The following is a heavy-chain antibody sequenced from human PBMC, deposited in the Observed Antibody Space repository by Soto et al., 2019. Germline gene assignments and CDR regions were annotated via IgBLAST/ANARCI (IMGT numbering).Heavy chain of an antibody. D-gene: IGHD3-16*01. V-gene: IGHV3-33*01. J-gene: IGHJ4*02. CDR3: ARDGDANTGFGKDY. CDR2: LWHDGSNK. CDR1: GFSFSNYG. Sequence: ESGGGVVQPGRSLRLSCAASGFSFSNYGMHWVRQAPGKGLEWVALLWHDGSNKYYAESVKGRFTISRDNSKDMVYLQMNSLRAEDTAMYYCARDGDANTGFGKDYWGQGTLVTVSS.